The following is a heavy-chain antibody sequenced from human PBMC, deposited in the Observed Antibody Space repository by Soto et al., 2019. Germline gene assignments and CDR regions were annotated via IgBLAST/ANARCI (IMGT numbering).Heavy chain of an antibody. CDR1: GYSFTSYW. CDR2: IYPGDSDT. J-gene: IGHJ6*02. V-gene: IGHV5-51*01. CDR3: ARLVHSRYYYDSSGYYYDYGMDV. Sequence: SLKISCKGSGYSFTSYWIGWVRQMPGKGLEWMGIIYPGDSDTRYSPSFQGQVTISADKSISTAYLQWSSLKASDTAMYYCARLVHSRYYYDSSGYYYDYGMDVWGQGTTVTVSS. D-gene: IGHD3-22*01.